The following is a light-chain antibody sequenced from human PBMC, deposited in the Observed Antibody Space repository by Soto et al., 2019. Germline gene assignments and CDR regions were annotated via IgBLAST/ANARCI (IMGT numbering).Light chain of an antibody. V-gene: IGLV3-21*02. CDR3: QVFDGNTDDVI. CDR2: DDS. J-gene: IGLJ2*01. CDR1: IGSKT. Sequence: SYELTQAPSVSVAPGQTARITCRDIGSKTVHWYQQKPGQAPVLVVYDDSDRPSGIPDRFSGSNSGNTATLTISTVEAGDEAAYFCQVFDGNTDDVIFGGGTKLTVL.